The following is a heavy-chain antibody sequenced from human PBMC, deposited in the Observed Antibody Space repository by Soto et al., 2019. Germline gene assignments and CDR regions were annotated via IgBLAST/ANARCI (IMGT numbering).Heavy chain of an antibody. D-gene: IGHD3-9*01. V-gene: IGHV3-23*01. J-gene: IGHJ6*02. Sequence: PGGSLRLSCAASGFTFSSYAMSWVRQAPGKGLEWVSAISGSGGSTYYADSVKGRFTISRDNSKNTLYLQMNSLRAEDTAVYYCAKVASYHRYFDGDYYGMDVWGQGTTVTVSS. CDR3: AKVASYHRYFDGDYYGMDV. CDR1: GFTFSSYA. CDR2: ISGSGGST.